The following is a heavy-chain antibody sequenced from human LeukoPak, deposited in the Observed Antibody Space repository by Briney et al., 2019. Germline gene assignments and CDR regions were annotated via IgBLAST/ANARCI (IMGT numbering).Heavy chain of an antibody. CDR1: GASFSGYY. Sequence: PSETLSLTCAVYGASFSGYYWSWIRQPPGKGLEWIGEINHSGSTNYNPSFKSRVTISVDTSKNQFSLKLSSVTAADTAVYYCARVGQLWYRTAFDIWGQGTMVTVSS. CDR2: INHSGST. CDR3: ARVGQLWYRTAFDI. D-gene: IGHD5-18*01. V-gene: IGHV4-34*01. J-gene: IGHJ3*02.